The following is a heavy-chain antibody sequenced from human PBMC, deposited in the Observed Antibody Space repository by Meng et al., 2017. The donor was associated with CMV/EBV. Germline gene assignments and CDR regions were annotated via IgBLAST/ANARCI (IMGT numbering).Heavy chain of an antibody. D-gene: IGHD5-24*01. CDR1: GFTVSSNY. CDR2: IYSGRST. V-gene: IGHV3-53*01. Sequence: EVQRVGSGGGVIPAGGSLSLSCAACGFTVSSNYMSWVRQAPGKGLEWVSVIYSGRSTYYADSVKGRFTISRDNSKNTPYFQMNSLRAEDTDVYYCAGGMGPFFDYWGQGTLVTVSS. J-gene: IGHJ4*02. CDR3: AGGMGPFFDY.